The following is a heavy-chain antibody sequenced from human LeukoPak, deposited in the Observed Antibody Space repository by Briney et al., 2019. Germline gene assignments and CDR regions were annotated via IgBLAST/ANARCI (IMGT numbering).Heavy chain of an antibody. Sequence: SETLSLTCTVSGGSISSGSYYWSWIRQPAGEGLEWIGCIYTSGSTNYNPSLKSRVTISVDTSKNQFSLKLSSVTAADTAVYYCARAKEGAFDIWGQGTMVTVSS. CDR1: GGSISSGSYY. CDR3: ARAKEGAFDI. J-gene: IGHJ3*02. V-gene: IGHV4-61*02. CDR2: IYTSGST.